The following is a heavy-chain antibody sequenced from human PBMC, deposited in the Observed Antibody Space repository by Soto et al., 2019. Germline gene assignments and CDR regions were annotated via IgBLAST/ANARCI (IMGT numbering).Heavy chain of an antibody. CDR3: TREGGWYDSSKFDY. V-gene: IGHV3-49*03. CDR1: GFTFGDYA. J-gene: IGHJ4*02. D-gene: IGHD6-19*01. CDR2: IRSKAYGGTT. Sequence: GGSLRLSCTASGFTFGDYAMSWFRQAPGKGLEWVGFIRSKAYGGTTEYAASVKGRFTISRDDSKSIAYLQMNSLKTEDTAVYYCTREGGWYDSSKFDYWGQGTLVTVSS.